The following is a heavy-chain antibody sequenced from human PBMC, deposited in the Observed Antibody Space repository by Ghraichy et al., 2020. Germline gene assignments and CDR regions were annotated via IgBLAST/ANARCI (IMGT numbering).Heavy chain of an antibody. CDR2: IYYSGST. D-gene: IGHD6-13*01. V-gene: IGHV4-59*01. Sequence: SETLSLTCTVSGGSISSYYWSWIRQPPGKGLEWIGYIYYSGSTNYNPSLKSRVTISVDTSKNQFSLKLSSVTAADTAVYYCARGRKQQLVLYPFDIWGQGTMVTVSS. CDR1: GGSISSYY. CDR3: ARGRKQQLVLYPFDI. J-gene: IGHJ3*02.